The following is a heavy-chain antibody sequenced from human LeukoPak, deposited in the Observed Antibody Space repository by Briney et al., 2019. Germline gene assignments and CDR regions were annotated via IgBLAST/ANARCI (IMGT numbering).Heavy chain of an antibody. Sequence: GGSLRLSCAVSGFTFSSYAMNWVRQAPGKGLEWVSYISISSSTIYYADSVKGRFTISRDNAKNSLYLQMNSLRAEDTAVYYCARGNIGYCSSTSCYEGDYWGQGTLVTVSS. CDR3: ARGNIGYCSSTSCYEGDY. CDR2: ISISSSTI. D-gene: IGHD2-2*01. J-gene: IGHJ4*02. V-gene: IGHV3-48*01. CDR1: GFTFSSYA.